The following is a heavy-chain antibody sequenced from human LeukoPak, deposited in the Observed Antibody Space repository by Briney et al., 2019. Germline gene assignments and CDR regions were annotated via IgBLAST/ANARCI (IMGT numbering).Heavy chain of an antibody. CDR1: GFTFDDYA. J-gene: IGHJ4*02. CDR2: ISWNSGSI. D-gene: IGHD5-24*01. V-gene: IGHV3-9*01. Sequence: GGSLRLSCAASGFTFDDYAMHWVRQAPGKGLEWVSGISWNSGSIGYADSVKGRFTISRDNSKNTLYLQMNSLRAEDTAVYYCAKDGRRWLQLLDYWGQGTLVTVSS. CDR3: AKDGRRWLQLLDY.